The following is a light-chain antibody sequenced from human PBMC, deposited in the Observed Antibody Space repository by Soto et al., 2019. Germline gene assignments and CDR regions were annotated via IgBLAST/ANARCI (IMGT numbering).Light chain of an antibody. J-gene: IGKJ1*01. CDR2: DAS. V-gene: IGKV3-11*01. Sequence: EIVLTQSPATLSLSPGERATLSCRASQSVSSYLAWYQQKPGQAPRLLIYDASNRATGIPARFSGGGSGTDFTLTISSLEPEDFATYYCLQDYGYPRTFGQGTKVDI. CDR3: LQDYGYPRT. CDR1: QSVSSY.